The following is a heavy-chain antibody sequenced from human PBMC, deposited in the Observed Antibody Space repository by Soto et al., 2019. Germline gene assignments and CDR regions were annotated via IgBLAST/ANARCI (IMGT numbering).Heavy chain of an antibody. CDR2: ISGSGGST. Sequence: PGGSLRLSCAASGFTFSSYAMSWVRQAPGKGLEWVSAISGSGGSTYYADSVKGRFTISRDNSKNTLYLQMNSLRAEDTAVYYCAKDRRDSLITIFGVVINPLPPDYWGQGTLVTVSS. CDR3: AKDRRDSLITIFGVVINPLPPDY. V-gene: IGHV3-23*01. CDR1: GFTFSSYA. D-gene: IGHD3-3*01. J-gene: IGHJ4*02.